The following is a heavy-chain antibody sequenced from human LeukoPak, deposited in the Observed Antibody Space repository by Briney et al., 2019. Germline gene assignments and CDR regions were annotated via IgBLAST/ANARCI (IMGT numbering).Heavy chain of an antibody. D-gene: IGHD2-8*01. CDR3: ARVGGLGVDPLDC. J-gene: IGHJ4*02. CDR1: GGTFSNYA. V-gene: IGHV1-69*06. CDR2: IITIFGNV. Sequence: GASVKVSCKASGGTFSNYAISWVRQAPGQGLEWMGAIITIFGNVYYAQKVQGRVTITADKSTSTAYMQLSSLRSEDSAVYYCARVGGLGVDPLDCWGQGTLVTVSS.